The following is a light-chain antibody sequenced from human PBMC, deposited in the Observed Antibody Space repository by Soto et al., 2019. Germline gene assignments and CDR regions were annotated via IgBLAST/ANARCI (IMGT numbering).Light chain of an antibody. Sequence: QSALTQAPSASGSPGQSVTISYTRTSSDVGGYNYVSWFQKHPGKAPKLIIHEVNQRPSGVPDRFSGSKSGNTASLTVSGLQAEDEGTYYCSSYGGYNNVVFGTGTKVTVL. CDR3: SSYGGYNNVV. J-gene: IGLJ1*01. CDR1: SSDVGGYNY. V-gene: IGLV2-8*01. CDR2: EVN.